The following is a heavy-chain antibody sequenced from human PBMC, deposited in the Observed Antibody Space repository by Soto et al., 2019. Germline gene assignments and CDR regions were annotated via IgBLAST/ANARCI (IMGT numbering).Heavy chain of an antibody. CDR1: GYTFTTYG. CDR2: ISPHNGNT. V-gene: IGHV1-18*01. J-gene: IGHJ5*02. CDR3: AREDGYCSGGSCHSGGWLEP. Sequence: QVQLVQSGAEVKKPGASVKVSCKTSGYTFTTYGVSWVRQAPGQGLEWMGWISPHNGNTNYAQRLQGRVTLTTDTSTKTAYMELMSLRSDDTALYYCAREDGYCSGGSCHSGGWLEPWGQGTLVTVSS. D-gene: IGHD2-15*01.